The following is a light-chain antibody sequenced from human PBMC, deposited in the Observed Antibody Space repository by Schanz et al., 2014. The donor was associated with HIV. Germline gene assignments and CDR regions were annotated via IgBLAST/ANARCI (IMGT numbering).Light chain of an antibody. CDR1: QSVGSD. Sequence: ELVMTQSPATLSVSPGERATLSCRASQSVGSDLAWYQHKPGQAPRLLIYADSFRATGVPDRFSGSGSGTDFTLTISRLEPEDFAVYYCQQYGSSPFTFGPGTKVDIK. J-gene: IGKJ3*01. V-gene: IGKV3-20*01. CDR2: ADS. CDR3: QQYGSSPFT.